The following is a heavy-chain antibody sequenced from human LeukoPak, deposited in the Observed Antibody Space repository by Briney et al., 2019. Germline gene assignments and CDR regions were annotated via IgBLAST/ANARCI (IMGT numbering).Heavy chain of an antibody. Sequence: GGSLRLSCVGSGFTFRSHAMSWVRQAPEKGLEFVSGIYENGGTTYYADSVKGRFTISRDNSRYTLYLQMNSLRAEDTAVYFCAKHRESFGDSCLDDFWGQGTLVTVSS. V-gene: IGHV3-23*01. CDR1: GFTFRSHA. D-gene: IGHD4-17*01. CDR2: IYENGGTT. CDR3: AKHRESFGDSCLDDF. J-gene: IGHJ4*02.